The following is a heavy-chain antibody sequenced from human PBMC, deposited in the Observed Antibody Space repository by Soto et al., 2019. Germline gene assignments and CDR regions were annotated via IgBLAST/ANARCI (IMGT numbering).Heavy chain of an antibody. CDR1: GLTFSSYA. CDR3: AKDLYGDYGATGED. Sequence: EVQLLESGGGSVRRGGSLRLSCAASGLTFSSYAMTWVRQAPGKGLEWVSAIGGSTSSTYYADSVKGRFTISRDNSKNSLYLQMNSLRAEDTAVYYWAKDLYGDYGATGEDWGQGTRVTVSS. V-gene: IGHV3-23*01. CDR2: IGGSTSST. D-gene: IGHD4-17*01. J-gene: IGHJ4*02.